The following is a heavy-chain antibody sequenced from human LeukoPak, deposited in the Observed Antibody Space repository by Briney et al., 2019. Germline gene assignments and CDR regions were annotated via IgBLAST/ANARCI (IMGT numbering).Heavy chain of an antibody. V-gene: IGHV3-23*01. CDR1: GFTFSSYA. CDR2: ISGSGGST. J-gene: IGHJ4*02. D-gene: IGHD6-19*01. Sequence: PGGSLRVSCAASGFTFSSYAMSWVRQAPGKWLEWVSAISGSGGSTYYADSVKGRFTISRDNSKNTLYLQMNSLRAEDTAVYYCAKVFSAYSSGWYEYYDYWGQGTLVTVSS. CDR3: AKVFSAYSSGWYEYYDY.